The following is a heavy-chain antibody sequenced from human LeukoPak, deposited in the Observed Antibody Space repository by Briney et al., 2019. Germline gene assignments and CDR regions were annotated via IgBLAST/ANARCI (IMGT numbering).Heavy chain of an antibody. CDR3: ARAVSSSSGYYYYYMDV. J-gene: IGHJ6*03. D-gene: IGHD6-6*01. CDR1: GFTFSDHY. Sequence: GGSLRLSCAASGFTFSDHYMDWVRQAPGKGLEWVGRTRNKANSYTTEYAASVKGRFTISRDDSKNSLYQQMNSLKTVDTAVYYCARAVSSSSGYYYYYMDVWGKGTTVTVSS. V-gene: IGHV3-72*01. CDR2: TRNKANSYTT.